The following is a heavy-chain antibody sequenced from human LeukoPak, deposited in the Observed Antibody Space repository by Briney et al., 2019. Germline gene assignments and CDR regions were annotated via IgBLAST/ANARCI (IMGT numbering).Heavy chain of an antibody. CDR2: ISWNSGSI. V-gene: IGHV3-9*01. CDR3: AKDRPEGYFDY. CDR1: GFTFDDYA. J-gene: IGHJ4*02. Sequence: GRSLRLSCAASGFTFDDYAMHWVRQAPGKGLEWVSGISWNSGSIGYVDSVKGRFTISRDNSKNTLYLQMNSLRAEDTAVYYCAKDRPEGYFDYWGQGTLVTVAS. D-gene: IGHD6-13*01.